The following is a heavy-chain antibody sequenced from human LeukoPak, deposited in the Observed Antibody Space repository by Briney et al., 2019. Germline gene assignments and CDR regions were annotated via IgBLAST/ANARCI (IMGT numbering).Heavy chain of an antibody. CDR1: GGSISSSSYY. D-gene: IGHD3/OR15-3a*01. Sequence: SETLSLTCTVSGGSISSSSYYWGWIRQPPGKGLEWIGSIYYSGSTYYNPSLKSRVTISVDTSKNQFSLKLSSVTAADTAVYYCARWTAASFDYWGQGTLVTVSS. CDR3: ARWTAASFDY. V-gene: IGHV4-39*07. J-gene: IGHJ4*02. CDR2: IYYSGST.